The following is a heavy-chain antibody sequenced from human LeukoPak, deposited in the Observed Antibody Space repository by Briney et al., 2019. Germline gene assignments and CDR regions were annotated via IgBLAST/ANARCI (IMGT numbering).Heavy chain of an antibody. CDR1: GGSFSGYY. CDR3: ARILTPDSSGFYYGMDV. J-gene: IGHJ6*02. CDR2: INHSGST. D-gene: IGHD3-22*01. V-gene: IGHV4-34*01. Sequence: SETLSLTCAVYGGSFSGYYWSWIRQPPGKGLEWIGEINHSGSTNYNPSLKSRVTISVDTSKNQFSLKLSSVTAADTAVYYCARILTPDSSGFYYGMDVWGQGTTVTVSS.